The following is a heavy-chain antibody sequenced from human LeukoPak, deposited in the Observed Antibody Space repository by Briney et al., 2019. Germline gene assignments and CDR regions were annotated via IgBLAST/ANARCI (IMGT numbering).Heavy chain of an antibody. CDR2: IYSGGST. D-gene: IGHD1-14*01. V-gene: IGHV3-53*01. CDR1: GFTVNNNY. Sequence: GGSLRLSCAASGFTVNNNYMSWVRQAPGKGLEWVSGIYSGGSTYYADSVKGRFTISRDNSKNTLYLQMNSLRAEDTAVYYCARAGLGYYFDYWGQGTLVTVSS. J-gene: IGHJ4*02. CDR3: ARAGLGYYFDY.